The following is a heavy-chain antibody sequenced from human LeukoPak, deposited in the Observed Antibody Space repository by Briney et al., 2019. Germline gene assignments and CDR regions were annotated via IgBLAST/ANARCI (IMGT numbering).Heavy chain of an antibody. D-gene: IGHD2-21*02. CDR1: GGTFSSYA. CDR3: ARGDEYCGGDCYYFDY. CDR2: IIPIFGTA. V-gene: IGHV1-69*13. Sequence: GASVKVSCKASGGTFSSYAISWVRQAPGQGLEWMGGIIPIFGTADYAQKFQGRVTITADESTSTAYMELSSLRSEDTAVYYCARGDEYCGGDCYYFDYWGQGTLVTVSS. J-gene: IGHJ4*02.